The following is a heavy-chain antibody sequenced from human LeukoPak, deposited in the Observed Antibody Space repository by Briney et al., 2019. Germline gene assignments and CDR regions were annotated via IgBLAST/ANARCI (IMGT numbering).Heavy chain of an antibody. D-gene: IGHD3-22*01. J-gene: IGHJ3*02. CDR2: IYPGDSDT. CDR3: ASAGDTSDYFYFSAFDI. V-gene: IGHV5-51*01. Sequence: GESLKISCEGSGYTFTNSWIGWVRQMPGKGLEWMGIIYPGDSDTTYSPSFQGQVTISADKSISTAYLQWSSLKASDTAMYYCASAGDTSDYFYFSAFDIWGQGTMVTVSS. CDR1: GYTFTNSW.